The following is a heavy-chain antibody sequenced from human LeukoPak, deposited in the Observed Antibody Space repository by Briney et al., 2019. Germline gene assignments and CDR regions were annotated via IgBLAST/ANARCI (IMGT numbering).Heavy chain of an antibody. CDR1: GGSISGYY. J-gene: IGHJ4*02. CDR2: LYYSGST. CDR3: ARAGSGYSFDY. D-gene: IGHD3-22*01. V-gene: IGHV4-59*01. Sequence: SETLSLTCTVSGGSISGYYWSWIRQPPGKGLEWIGYLYYSGSTNYNPSLKSRVTISVDTSKNQFSLNLSSVTAADTAVYYCARAGSGYSFDYWGQGTLVTVSS.